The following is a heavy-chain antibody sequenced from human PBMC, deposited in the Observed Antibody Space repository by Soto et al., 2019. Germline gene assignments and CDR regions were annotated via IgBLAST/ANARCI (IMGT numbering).Heavy chain of an antibody. D-gene: IGHD4-17*01. CDR2: ITSSSSAM. Sequence: EVQLVESGGGLVQPGGSLRLSCEASGFTFSTYSMNWVRQTPGKGLEWISYITSSSSAMYYADSVKGRFTISRDNAKNSLYLQMNSLRDEDTALYYCARDQSAFGDYFFDYWGQGALVTVSS. CDR3: ARDQSAFGDYFFDY. CDR1: GFTFSTYS. V-gene: IGHV3-48*02. J-gene: IGHJ4*02.